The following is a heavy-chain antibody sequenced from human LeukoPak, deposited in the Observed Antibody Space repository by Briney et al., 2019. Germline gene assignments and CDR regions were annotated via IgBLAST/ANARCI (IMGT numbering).Heavy chain of an antibody. CDR1: GGSFSGYY. Sequence: PSETLSLTCAVYGGSFSGYYWSWIRQPPGKGLEWIGEINHSGSTHYNPSLKSRVTISVDTSKNQFSLKLSSVTAADTAVYYCARRTYDFWSGYPMYYFDYWGQGTLVTVSS. V-gene: IGHV4-34*01. CDR3: ARRTYDFWSGYPMYYFDY. J-gene: IGHJ4*02. D-gene: IGHD3-3*01. CDR2: INHSGST.